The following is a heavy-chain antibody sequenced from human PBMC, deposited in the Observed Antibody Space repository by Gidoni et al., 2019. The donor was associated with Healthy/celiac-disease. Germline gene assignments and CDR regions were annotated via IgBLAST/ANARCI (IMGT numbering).Heavy chain of an antibody. D-gene: IGHD2-15*01. J-gene: IGHJ4*02. CDR2: IIPIFGTA. CDR3: ARDWGDQVVAATPYYFDY. CDR1: GGTFNSYA. V-gene: IGHV1-69*06. Sequence: QVQLVQSGAEVKTPGSSVKVSCKASGGTFNSYAISWVRQAPGQGLDWMGGIIPIFGTANYAQKFQGRVTITADKSTSTAYRELSSLRSEDTAVYYCARDWGDQVVAATPYYFDYWGQGTLVTVSS.